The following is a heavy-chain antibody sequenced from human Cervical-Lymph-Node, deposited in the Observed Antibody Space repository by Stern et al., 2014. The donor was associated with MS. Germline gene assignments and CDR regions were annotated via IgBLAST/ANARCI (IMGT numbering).Heavy chain of an antibody. CDR2: INTKTGNP. CDR1: GYTFTSYP. V-gene: IGHV7-4-1*02. Sequence: VQLVESGSELKKPGASVKVSCKASGYTFTSYPMNWVRQAPGQGLEWMGWINTKTGNPTYAQGFTGRFVFSLDPSVSTAYLQISSLKAEDSAVYYCARGGGVTTVTTSDYWGQGTLVTVSS. CDR3: ARGGGVTTVTTSDY. D-gene: IGHD4-17*01. J-gene: IGHJ4*02.